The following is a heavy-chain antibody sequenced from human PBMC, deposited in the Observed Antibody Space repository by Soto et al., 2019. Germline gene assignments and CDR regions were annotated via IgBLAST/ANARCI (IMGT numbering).Heavy chain of an antibody. D-gene: IGHD2-21*02. J-gene: IGHJ5*02. CDR3: ARSKRRYCCNDCYMFDL. Sequence: SLTLSCAGSEIMFNNFAMNWVRQAPVKGLEWVALISYDGSHKYYADSVQGRITISRDNSKNIAYLQMRALRAENMAIYYFARSKRRYCCNDCYMFDLWGQGTLVTVSS. V-gene: IGHV3-30-3*01. CDR2: ISYDGSHK. CDR1: EIMFNNFA.